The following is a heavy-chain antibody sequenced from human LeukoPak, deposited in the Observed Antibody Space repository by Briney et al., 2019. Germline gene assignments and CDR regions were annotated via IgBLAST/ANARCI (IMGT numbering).Heavy chain of an antibody. J-gene: IGHJ4*02. Sequence: GGSLRLSCAASEFSVGSNYMTWVRQAPGKGLEWVSLIYSGGSTYYADSVKGRFTISRDNSKNTLYLQMNSLRAEDTAVYYCARDVEASFDYWGQGTLVTVSS. CDR1: EFSVGSNY. V-gene: IGHV3-66*02. CDR3: ARDVEASFDY. D-gene: IGHD2-15*01. CDR2: IYSGGST.